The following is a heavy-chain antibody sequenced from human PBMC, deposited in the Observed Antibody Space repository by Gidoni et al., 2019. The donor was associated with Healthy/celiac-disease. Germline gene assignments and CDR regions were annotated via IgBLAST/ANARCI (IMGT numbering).Heavy chain of an antibody. J-gene: IGHJ6*03. Sequence: EVQLVESGGGLVKPGGSLRLSCAASGFTFSNAWMSWVRQAPGKGLEWVGRIKSKTDGGTTDYAAPVKGRFTISRDDSKNTLYLQMNSLKTEDTAVYYCTTRFLGGDYMDVWGKGTTVTVSS. CDR3: TTRFLGGDYMDV. V-gene: IGHV3-15*01. CDR1: GFTFSNAW. CDR2: IKSKTDGGTT. D-gene: IGHD3-3*01.